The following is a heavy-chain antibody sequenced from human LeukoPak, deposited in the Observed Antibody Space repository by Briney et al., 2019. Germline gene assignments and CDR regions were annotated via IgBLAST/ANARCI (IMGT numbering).Heavy chain of an antibody. V-gene: IGHV1-69*05. CDR3: ARARAGYCSGGSCYLSHWFDP. CDR1: GYTFTSYA. Sequence: ASVKVSCKASGYTFTSYAISWVRQAPGQGLEWMGRIIPIFGTANYAQKFQGRVTITTDESTSTAYMELSSLRSEDTAVYYCARARAGYCSGGSCYLSHWFDPWGQGTLVTVSS. D-gene: IGHD2-15*01. CDR2: IIPIFGTA. J-gene: IGHJ5*02.